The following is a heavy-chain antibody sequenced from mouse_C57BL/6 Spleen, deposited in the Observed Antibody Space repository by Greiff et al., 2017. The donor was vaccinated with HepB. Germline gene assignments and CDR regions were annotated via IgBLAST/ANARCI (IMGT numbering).Heavy chain of an antibody. J-gene: IGHJ2*01. V-gene: IGHV1-61*01. CDR2: IYPSDSET. CDR1: GYTFTSYW. Sequence: QVQLQQSGAELVRPGSSVKLSCKASGYTFTSYWMDWVKQRPGQGLEWIGNIYPSDSETHYNQQFKDKATLTVDKSSSTAYMQLSSLTSEDSAVYYCARGSSRYDYWGQGTTLTVSS. CDR3: ARGSSRYDY. D-gene: IGHD3-2*02.